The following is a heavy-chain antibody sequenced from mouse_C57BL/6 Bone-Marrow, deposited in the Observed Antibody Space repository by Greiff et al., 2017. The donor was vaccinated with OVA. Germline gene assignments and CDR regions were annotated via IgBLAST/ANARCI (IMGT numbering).Heavy chain of an antibody. V-gene: IGHV1-55*01. CDR3: ARSYYPAWFAY. CDR2: LYPGSGST. D-gene: IGHD2-12*01. Sequence: QVQLQQPGAELVKPGASVKMSCKASGYTFTRYWITWVKQRPGQGLEWIGDLYPGSGSTNYNEKFKSKASLTVDTSSSTAYMQLSSLTSEDSAVYYCARSYYPAWFAYWGQGTLVTVSA. CDR1: GYTFTRYW. J-gene: IGHJ3*01.